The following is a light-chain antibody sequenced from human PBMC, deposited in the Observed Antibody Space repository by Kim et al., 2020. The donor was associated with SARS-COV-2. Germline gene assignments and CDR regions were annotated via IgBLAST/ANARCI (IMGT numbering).Light chain of an antibody. CDR3: QSYDSSLSVV. CDR2: GNN. J-gene: IGLJ2*01. V-gene: IGLV1-40*01. CDR1: SSNIGAGYD. Sequence: QSVLTQPPSVSGAPGQRVTISCTGSSSNIGAGYDVHWYQQLPGTVPKLLIHGNNHRPSGVPDRFSGSKSGTSASLAITGLQAEDEADYYCQSYDSSLSVVFGGGTKLTVL.